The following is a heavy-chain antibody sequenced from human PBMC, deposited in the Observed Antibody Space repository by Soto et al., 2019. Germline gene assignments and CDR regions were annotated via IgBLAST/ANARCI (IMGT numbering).Heavy chain of an antibody. Sequence: QVQLVQSGAEVIKPGASVKISCKASGYSCTNNYMNWVRKAPGQGLECVGLINPGGASTTYAQNLPGRVTMARDTSTRTVYMELSSLRTDDPAVYDCARVYGLGRQVDFWSGYYDYWGQGTQVTVSS. D-gene: IGHD3-3*01. V-gene: IGHV1-46*04. CDR2: INPGGAST. CDR1: GYSCTNNY. CDR3: ARVYGLGRQVDFWSGYYDY. J-gene: IGHJ4*02.